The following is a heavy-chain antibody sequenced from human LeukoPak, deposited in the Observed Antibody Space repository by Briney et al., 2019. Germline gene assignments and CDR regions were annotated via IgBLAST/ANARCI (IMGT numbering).Heavy chain of an antibody. D-gene: IGHD3-10*01. CDR2: TSGSGGST. J-gene: IGHJ5*02. V-gene: IGHV3-23*01. CDR1: VFSFSDYA. CDR3: SKGRPLIRGASHL. Sequence: SLRLSCAASVFSFSDYAMNGVRQAPGKGLDWVSETSGSGGSTYYADSVKGRLTMYRHYSKNTLYLQMNSLCAEDTAVYYCSKGRPLIRGASHLWGQGTLVTVSA.